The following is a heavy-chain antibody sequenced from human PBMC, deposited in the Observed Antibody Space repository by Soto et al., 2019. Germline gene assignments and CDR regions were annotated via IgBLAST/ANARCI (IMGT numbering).Heavy chain of an antibody. CDR1: GASTVSHYH. V-gene: IGHV4-31*02. J-gene: IGHJ4*02. Sequence: QVQLQESGPGLVTPSQTLSLTCSVSGASTVSHYHWTWIRQPPGKGLEWMGYIFNSGTTFYNPSLTSRLSISMDTSGNHFSLELRSVTAADTAVYYCALALGATTGLDYGGQGTLVTVSS. CDR2: IFNSGTT. CDR3: ALALGATTGLDY. D-gene: IGHD1-26*01.